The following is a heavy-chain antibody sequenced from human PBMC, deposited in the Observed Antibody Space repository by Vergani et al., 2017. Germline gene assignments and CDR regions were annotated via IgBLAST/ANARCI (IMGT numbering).Heavy chain of an antibody. CDR1: GFTFSYYD. J-gene: IGHJ4*02. CDR2: IGTAGDT. D-gene: IGHD2-2*01. V-gene: IGHV3-13*01. CDR3: ARGRRRSIVVVPAAQFDY. Sequence: EVQLVESGGGLVQPGGSLRLSCAASGFTFSYYDMHWVRQATGKGLEWVSAIGTAGDTYYPGSVKGRFTISRENAKNSLYLQMNSLRAGDTAVYYCARGRRRSIVVVPAAQFDYWGQGTLVTVSS.